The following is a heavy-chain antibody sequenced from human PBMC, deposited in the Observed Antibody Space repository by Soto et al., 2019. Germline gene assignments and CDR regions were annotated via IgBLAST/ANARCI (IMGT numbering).Heavy chain of an antibody. Sequence: QVQLVQSGAEVKKPGSSVKVSCKVSGGTFSSYTISWVRQAPGQGLEWMGRIIPILGIANYAQKFQGRVTITADKSTSTAYMELSSLRSEDTAVYYCARGIYSGYDACDYWGQGTLVTVSS. D-gene: IGHD5-12*01. V-gene: IGHV1-69*02. J-gene: IGHJ4*02. CDR1: GGTFSSYT. CDR2: IIPILGIA. CDR3: ARGIYSGYDACDY.